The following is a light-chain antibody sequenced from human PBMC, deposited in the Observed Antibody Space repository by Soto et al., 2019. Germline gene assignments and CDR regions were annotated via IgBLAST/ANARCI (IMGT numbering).Light chain of an antibody. CDR2: GAS. CDR3: QQYNNWPTA. V-gene: IGKV3-15*01. CDR1: QSVSSN. Sequence: EIVMTHSPATLSVSPGEKDTLSCRASQSVSSNLAWYQQKPGQAPRLLIYGASTRATGIPARFSGSGSGTEFTLTISSLQSEDFAVYYCQQYNNWPTAFGQGTKV. J-gene: IGKJ1*01.